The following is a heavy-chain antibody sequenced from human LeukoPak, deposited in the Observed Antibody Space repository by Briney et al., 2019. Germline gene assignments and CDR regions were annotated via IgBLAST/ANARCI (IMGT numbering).Heavy chain of an antibody. CDR1: GFTFGDYA. D-gene: IGHD3-22*01. CDR2: ISWNSGSI. CDR3: AKDSDYYDSSGKLDV. Sequence: GGSLRLSCAASGFTFGDYAMHWVRQAPGKGLEWVSGISWNSGSIGYADSVKGRFTISRDNAKNSLYLQMNSLRAEDTALYYCAKDSDYYDSSGKLDVWGKGTTVTVSS. J-gene: IGHJ6*04. V-gene: IGHV3-9*01.